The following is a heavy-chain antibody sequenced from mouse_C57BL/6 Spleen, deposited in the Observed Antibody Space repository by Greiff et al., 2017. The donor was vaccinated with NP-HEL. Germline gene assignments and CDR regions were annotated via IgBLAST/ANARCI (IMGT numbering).Heavy chain of an antibody. CDR3: APITTVDYYAMDY. Sequence: QVQLQQSGPELVKPGASVKISCKASGYAFSSSWMNWVKQRPGKGLEWIGRIYPGDGDTNYNGKFKGKATLTADKSSSTAYMQLSSLTSEDSAVYFCAPITTVDYYAMDYWGQGTSVTVSS. CDR2: IYPGDGDT. D-gene: IGHD1-1*01. CDR1: GYAFSSSW. V-gene: IGHV1-82*01. J-gene: IGHJ4*01.